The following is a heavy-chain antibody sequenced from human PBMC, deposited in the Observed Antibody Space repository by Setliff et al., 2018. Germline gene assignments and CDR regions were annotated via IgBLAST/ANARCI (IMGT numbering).Heavy chain of an antibody. CDR2: ISPSGGLT. V-gene: IGHV1-46*03. CDR3: ARDRFYNSWSGTSITAPHDAFDI. J-gene: IGHJ3*02. D-gene: IGHD3-3*01. Sequence: ASVKVSCKASGYTLSKYYMHWVRQAPGQGLEWMGIISPSGGLTMYAQKFQGRVTMTSDTSTNTVYLEVSSLRSEDTAVYFCARDRFYNSWSGTSITAPHDAFDIWGQGTMVTVSS. CDR1: GYTLSKYY.